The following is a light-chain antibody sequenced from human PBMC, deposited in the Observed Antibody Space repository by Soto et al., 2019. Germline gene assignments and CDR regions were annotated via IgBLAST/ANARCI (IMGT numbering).Light chain of an antibody. CDR1: QSVGTY. V-gene: IGKV1-39*01. CDR3: QQSYSNPRT. CDR2: GVS. J-gene: IGKJ1*01. Sequence: DIQVTQSPSSLSASVGDRVTITCRASQSVGTYLNWYRHKPGKAPTLLIYGVSSLHSGVPSRFSGSGSETEFTLTISSLHPADFATYYCQQSYSNPRTFGQGTKVEIK.